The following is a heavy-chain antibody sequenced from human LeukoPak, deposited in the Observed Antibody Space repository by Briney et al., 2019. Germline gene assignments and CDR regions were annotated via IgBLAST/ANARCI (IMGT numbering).Heavy chain of an antibody. J-gene: IGHJ5*02. CDR1: GFTFSNYY. V-gene: IGHV3-11*06. CDR3: ARDCSWAAAGNWFDP. Sequence: EGSLKLSCTASGFTFSNYYISWIRQAPGKGLEWVSYISTIISYTNYAHTVKGRFTITRDNSKTSLYMQMNSLRAEDTAVYYCARDCSWAAAGNWFDPWDQGTLVIVFS. D-gene: IGHD6-13*01. CDR2: ISTIISYT.